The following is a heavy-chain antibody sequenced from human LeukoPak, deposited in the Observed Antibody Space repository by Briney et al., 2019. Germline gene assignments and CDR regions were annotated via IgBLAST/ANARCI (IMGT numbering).Heavy chain of an antibody. CDR1: GFTFSSYA. J-gene: IGHJ4*02. Sequence: GGSLRLSCAASGFTFSSYAMHWVRQAPGKGLEWVAVMSYDGSNKYYADSVKGRFTISRDNSKNTLYLQMNSLRAEDTAVYYCVRHVRFGESPYDYWGQGTLVTVSS. V-gene: IGHV3-30*04. CDR2: MSYDGSNK. CDR3: VRHVRFGESPYDY. D-gene: IGHD3-10*01.